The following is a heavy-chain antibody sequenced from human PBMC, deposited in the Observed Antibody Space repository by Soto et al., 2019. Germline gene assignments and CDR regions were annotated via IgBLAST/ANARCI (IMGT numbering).Heavy chain of an antibody. CDR2: IYYSGST. V-gene: IGHV4-31*03. CDR1: GGSISSGGYY. J-gene: IGHJ6*02. Sequence: SETLSLTCTVSGGSISSGGYYWSWIRQHPGKGLEWIGYIYYSGSTYYNPSLKSRVTISVDTSKNQFSLKLSSVTAADTAVYYCARDLIAEAPYYYGMDVWGQGTTVTVSS. CDR3: ARDLIAEAPYYYGMDV.